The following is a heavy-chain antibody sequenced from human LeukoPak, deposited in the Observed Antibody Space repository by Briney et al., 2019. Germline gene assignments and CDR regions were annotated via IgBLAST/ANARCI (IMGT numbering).Heavy chain of an antibody. J-gene: IGHJ5*02. CDR3: ARPWIQLWFGWFDP. D-gene: IGHD5-18*01. CDR2: INHSGST. V-gene: IGHV4-34*01. CDR1: GGSFSGYY. Sequence: PSXTLSLTCAVYGGSFSGYYWSWIRQPPGKGLEWIGEINHSGSTNYNPSLKSRVTISVDTSKNQFSLKLSSVTAADTAVYYCARPWIQLWFGWFDPWGQGTLVTVSS.